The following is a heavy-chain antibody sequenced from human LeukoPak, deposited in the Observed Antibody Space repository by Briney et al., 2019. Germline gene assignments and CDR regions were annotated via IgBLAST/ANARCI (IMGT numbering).Heavy chain of an antibody. CDR3: AKDFVQQLGDAFDI. D-gene: IGHD6-6*01. CDR2: ISWNSGSI. V-gene: IGHV3-9*01. CDR1: GFTFDDYA. Sequence: GGSLRLSCAASGFTFDDYAMHWVRQAPGKGPEWVSGISWNSGSIGYADSVKGRFTISRDNAKNSLYLQMNSLRAEDTALYYCAKDFVQQLGDAFDIWGQGTMVAVSS. J-gene: IGHJ3*02.